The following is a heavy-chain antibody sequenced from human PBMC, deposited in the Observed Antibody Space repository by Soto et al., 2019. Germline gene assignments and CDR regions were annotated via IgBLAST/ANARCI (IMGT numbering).Heavy chain of an antibody. Sequence: SETLSLTCAVYGGSFSGYYWSWIRQPPGKGLEWIGEINHSGSTNYNPSLKSRVTISVDTSKNQFSLKLSSVTAADTAVYYCARARGWLQRVNPAFDIWGQGTMVTVSS. J-gene: IGHJ3*02. CDR3: ARARGWLQRVNPAFDI. CDR1: GGSFSGYY. V-gene: IGHV4-34*01. CDR2: INHSGST. D-gene: IGHD5-12*01.